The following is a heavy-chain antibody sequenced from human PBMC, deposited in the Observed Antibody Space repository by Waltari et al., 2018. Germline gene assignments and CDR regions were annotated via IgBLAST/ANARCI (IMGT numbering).Heavy chain of an antibody. CDR1: GFTFSSYG. D-gene: IGHD6-13*01. CDR3: AKSLIAAAGL. J-gene: IGHJ4*02. CDR2: VSGSGDTT. Sequence: EVQLLESGGGLVQPGGSLRLSCVASGFTFSSYGMSWVRQGAGKGLEWVSSVSGSGDTTDYADSVKGRFTISRDNSKNTLYLQMNSLRAEDTAVYYCAKSLIAAAGLWGQGTLVTVSS. V-gene: IGHV3-23*01.